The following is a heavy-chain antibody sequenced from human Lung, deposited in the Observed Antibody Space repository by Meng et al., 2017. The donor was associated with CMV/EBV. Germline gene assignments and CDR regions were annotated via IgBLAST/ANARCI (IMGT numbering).Heavy chain of an antibody. J-gene: IGHJ4*02. CDR2: ISTYNDNT. D-gene: IGHD3-22*01. V-gene: IGHV1-18*01. Sequence: ASXXVSXKASGYTFTSYGISWVRQAPGQGLEWMGWISTYNDNTNYAQKLQDRVTMTTDTSTSTAYMELRSLRSDDTAVYYCARVSGHLITMILYYFDSWGQGXLVTVLL. CDR1: GYTFTSYG. CDR3: ARVSGHLITMILYYFDS.